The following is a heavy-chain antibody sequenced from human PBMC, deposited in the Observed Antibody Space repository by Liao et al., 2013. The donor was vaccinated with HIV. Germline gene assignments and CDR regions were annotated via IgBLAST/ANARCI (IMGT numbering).Heavy chain of an antibody. CDR2: IYYSGST. J-gene: IGHJ4*02. CDR1: GGSISSGDYY. CDR3: ARVPAVRYCSSASCYVDY. D-gene: IGHD2-2*01. Sequence: QVQLQESGPGLVKPSQTLSLTCTVSGGSISSGDYYWSWIRQPPGKGLEWIGYIYYSGSTYYNPSLKSRVTISVDTSKNQLSLKVSSVTAADTAVYYCARVPAVRYCSSASCYVDYWGQGTLVTVSS. V-gene: IGHV4-30-4*08.